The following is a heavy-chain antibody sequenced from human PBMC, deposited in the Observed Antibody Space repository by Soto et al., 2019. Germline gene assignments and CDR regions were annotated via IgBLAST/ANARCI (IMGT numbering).Heavy chain of an antibody. CDR3: ARGDYDFWSGYTLPPFDY. V-gene: IGHV3-21*01. CDR1: GFTFSSYS. J-gene: IGHJ4*02. D-gene: IGHD3-3*01. Sequence: EVQLVESGGGLVKPGGSLRLSCAASGFTFSSYSLNWVRQAPGKGLEWVSSISSNSTYIYYADSLKGRFTISRDNARNSLFLQMNSLRAEDTAVYYCARGDYDFWSGYTLPPFDYWGQGALVTVSS. CDR2: ISSNSTYI.